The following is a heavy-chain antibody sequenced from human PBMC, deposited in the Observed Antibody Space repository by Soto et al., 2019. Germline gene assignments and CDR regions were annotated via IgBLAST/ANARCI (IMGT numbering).Heavy chain of an antibody. CDR3: ARDQRGLAARPSYFDY. J-gene: IGHJ4*02. CDR2: ISSSSSTI. D-gene: IGHD6-6*01. Sequence: GGSLRLSCAASGFTFSSYSMSWVRQAPGKGLEWVSYISSSSSTIYYADSVKGRFTISRDNAKNSLYLQMNSLRDEDTAVYYCARDQRGLAARPSYFDYWGQGTLVTVSS. CDR1: GFTFSSYS. V-gene: IGHV3-48*02.